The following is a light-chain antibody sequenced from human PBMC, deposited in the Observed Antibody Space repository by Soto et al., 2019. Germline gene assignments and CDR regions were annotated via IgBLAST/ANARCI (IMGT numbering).Light chain of an antibody. J-gene: IGKJ5*01. CDR3: QQSYSTPIT. CDR1: QDIKKN. CDR2: DAS. Sequence: DIQMTQSPSSLSASVGDRVTITCQASQDIKKNVNWYQQKPGKVPKVLIYDASTLETGVPSRFSGSGSGTDFTLTITSLQPDDSATYYCQQSYSTPITFGQGTRLEIK. V-gene: IGKV1-39*01.